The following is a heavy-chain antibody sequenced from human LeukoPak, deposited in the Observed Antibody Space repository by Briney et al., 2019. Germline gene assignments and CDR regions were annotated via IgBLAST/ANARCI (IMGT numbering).Heavy chain of an antibody. Sequence: GGSLRLSCLPSGFIFSKSAMHWVRQAPGKGLEWVAVVWSHGRTQSYTDSVKGRFTISRDNVGNTLSLQMNSLRVEDTALYYCVRSTTGSDGYYYFDYWGQGTMVTVSS. J-gene: IGHJ4*02. CDR1: GFIFSKSA. CDR2: VWSHGRTQ. D-gene: IGHD1-1*01. CDR3: VRSTTGSDGYYYFDY. V-gene: IGHV3-33*01.